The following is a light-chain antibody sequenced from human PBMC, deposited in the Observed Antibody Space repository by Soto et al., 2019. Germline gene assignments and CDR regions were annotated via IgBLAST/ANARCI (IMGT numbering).Light chain of an antibody. Sequence: QPVLTQSPSASASLGASVKLTCTLSSGHSSYAIAWHQQQPEKGPRYLMKLNSDGSHSKGDGIPDRFSGSSSGAERYLTISRLQSEDEADYYCQTWGTGGWVFGGGTKLTVL. CDR1: SGHSSYA. CDR2: LNSDGSH. J-gene: IGLJ3*02. V-gene: IGLV4-69*01. CDR3: QTWGTGGWV.